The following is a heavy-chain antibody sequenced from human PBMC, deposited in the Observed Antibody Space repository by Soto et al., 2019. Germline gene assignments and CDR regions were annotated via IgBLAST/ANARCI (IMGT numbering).Heavy chain of an antibody. CDR1: GYTXTDNY. D-gene: IGHD4-4*01. Sequence: SXKVSFKASGYTXTDNYIHLVREAPGQGLEWMGWINPNGGTKDAQKFQGRCAMTRDTSISTAYMELSRLRSYDTAVYYCARSLTTLPTLLAYWGQGTMFTVSS. J-gene: IGHJ4*02. CDR2: INPNGGT. V-gene: IGHV1-2*02. CDR3: ARSLTTLPTLLAY.